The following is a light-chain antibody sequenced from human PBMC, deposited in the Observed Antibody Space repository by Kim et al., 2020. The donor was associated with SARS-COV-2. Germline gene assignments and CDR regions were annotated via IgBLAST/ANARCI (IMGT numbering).Light chain of an antibody. J-gene: IGKJ4*01. Sequence: VSPGERATLSCRASQRVRNNVAWYQQKPGQAPRLLIHAASSRATNIPARFSGSGSGTDFALTITNVQSEDFAIYICQQYDSWPLTFGEGTKVDIK. CDR1: QRVRNN. CDR2: AAS. V-gene: IGKV3-15*01. CDR3: QQYDSWPLT.